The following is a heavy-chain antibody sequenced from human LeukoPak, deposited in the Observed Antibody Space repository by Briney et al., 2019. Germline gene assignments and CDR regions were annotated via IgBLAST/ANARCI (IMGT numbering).Heavy chain of an antibody. V-gene: IGHV4-34*01. Sequence: SETLSVTCAVYGGSFSGYYWSWIRQPPGKGLEWIGEINHSGSTNYNPSLKSRVTISVDTSKNQFSLKLSSVTAADTAVYYCASSSSSWSREFDYWGQGTLVTVSA. CDR3: ASSSSSWSREFDY. D-gene: IGHD6-13*01. J-gene: IGHJ4*02. CDR1: GGSFSGYY. CDR2: INHSGST.